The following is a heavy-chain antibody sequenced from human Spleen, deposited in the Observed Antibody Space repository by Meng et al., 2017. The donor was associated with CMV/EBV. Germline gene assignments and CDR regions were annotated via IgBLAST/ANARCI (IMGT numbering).Heavy chain of an antibody. V-gene: IGHV1-2*02. CDR1: GYTFTDHR. CDR3: ARDHSAYVDY. Sequence: ASVKVSCKASGYTFTDHRVHWVRQAPGQGLEWMGWIDPKSGGTHFARKFQGRVTMTRDTSISTAYMEVTRLTSDDTAVYYCARDHSAYVDYWGQGTLVTVSS. J-gene: IGHJ4*02. D-gene: IGHD5-18*01. CDR2: IDPKSGGT.